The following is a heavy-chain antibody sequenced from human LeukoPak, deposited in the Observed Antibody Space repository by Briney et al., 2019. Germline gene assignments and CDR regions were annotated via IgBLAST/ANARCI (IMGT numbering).Heavy chain of an antibody. CDR2: IYHSGST. J-gene: IGHJ4*02. D-gene: IGHD4-23*01. V-gene: IGHV4-30-2*01. CDR3: ARDSPTVGIDY. CDR1: GGSISSDGYS. Sequence: PSETLSLTCAVSGGSISSDGYSWSWIRQPPGKGLEWIGYIYHSGSTYYNPSLKSRVTISVDRSKNQFSLKLSSVTAADTAVYYCARDSPTVGIDYWGQGTLVTVSS.